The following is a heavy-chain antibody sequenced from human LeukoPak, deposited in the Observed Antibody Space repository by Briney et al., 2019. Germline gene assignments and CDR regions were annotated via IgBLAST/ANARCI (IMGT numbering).Heavy chain of an antibody. J-gene: IGHJ3*02. CDR3: ARHAEWDDAFDI. CDR1: GGSISSYY. Sequence: SETLSLTCTVSGGSISSYYWSWIRQPPGKGLEWVGYIYCSGGTNYNPSLKSRVAISLDTSKNQFSLKLSSVTAADTAVYYCARHAEWDDAFDIWGQGTMVTVSS. V-gene: IGHV4-59*08. CDR2: IYCSGGT. D-gene: IGHD1-26*01.